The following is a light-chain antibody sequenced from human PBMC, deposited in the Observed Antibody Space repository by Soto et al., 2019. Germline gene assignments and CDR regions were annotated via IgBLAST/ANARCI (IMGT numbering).Light chain of an antibody. J-gene: IGKJ5*01. CDR3: QQYGHPDSVT. V-gene: IGKV3-20*01. Sequence: EIVLTQSPGTLSLSPGEEATLSCRASQSVDSNYLSWYQQKPGQTPRLIYDGASGRAEGIAHTFSGSGLGTTFSLTIGKVEHQDFAVYYCQQYGHPDSVTFGQGTRLEIK. CDR1: QSVDSNY. CDR2: GAS.